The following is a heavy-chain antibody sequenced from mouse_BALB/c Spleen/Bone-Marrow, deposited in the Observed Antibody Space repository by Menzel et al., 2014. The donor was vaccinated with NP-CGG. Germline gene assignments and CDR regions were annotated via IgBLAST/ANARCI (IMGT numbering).Heavy chain of an antibody. CDR2: ITPENGNT. Sequence: VQLKQSGAELVRPGALVKLSCKASGFNIKDYYIHWANQRPEQGLEWIGWITPENGNTIYDPKFQGKARITADTSSNTAYFQLSSLTSEDTAVYYCARGSSGPFVYWGQGTLVTGSA. V-gene: IGHV14-1*02. D-gene: IGHD3-1*01. J-gene: IGHJ3*01. CDR1: GFNIKDYY. CDR3: ARGSSGPFVY.